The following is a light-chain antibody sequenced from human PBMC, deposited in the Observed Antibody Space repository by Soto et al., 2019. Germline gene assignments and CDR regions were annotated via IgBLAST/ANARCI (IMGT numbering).Light chain of an antibody. CDR3: QQRSNWPPT. CDR2: GAS. Sequence: EIVLTQSPGTLSLSPGERATLSCRASQGVSSSYLAWYQQKPGQAPRLLIYGASNRATGIPARFSGSGSGTDFTLTISSLEPEDFAVYYCQQRSNWPPTFGQGTRLEIK. CDR1: QGVSSSY. J-gene: IGKJ5*01. V-gene: IGKV3D-20*02.